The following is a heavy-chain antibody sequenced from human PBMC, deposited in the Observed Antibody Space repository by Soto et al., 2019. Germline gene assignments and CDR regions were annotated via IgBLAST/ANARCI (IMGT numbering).Heavy chain of an antibody. CDR3: ETDDDGIFPY. J-gene: IGHJ4*02. D-gene: IGHD1-26*01. V-gene: IGHV1-2*02. Sequence: GASVKVSCKASGYTFTSYGISWVRQAPGQGLEWMGWIDPRGGGTVYEQKFQGRVTMTRDTSIRTVYMDLRGMTSDDTALYYCETDDDGIFPYWGQGSLVTVS. CDR1: GYTFTSYG. CDR2: IDPRGGGT.